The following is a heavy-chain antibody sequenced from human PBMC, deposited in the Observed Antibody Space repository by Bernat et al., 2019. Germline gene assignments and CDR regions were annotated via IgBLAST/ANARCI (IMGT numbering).Heavy chain of an antibody. CDR1: GYTFTTYF. J-gene: IGHJ5*02. CDR2: INPSDRST. D-gene: IGHD6-13*01. Sequence: QVQLVQSGAEVKKPGASVRVSCQASGYTFTTYFMHWVRQAPGQGLEWMGIINPSDRSTSYAQKFQGRVTITADESTSTAYMELSSLRSEDTAVYYCARDRDSSSWYGWFDPWGQGTLVTVSS. V-gene: IGHV1-46*01. CDR3: ARDRDSSSWYGWFDP.